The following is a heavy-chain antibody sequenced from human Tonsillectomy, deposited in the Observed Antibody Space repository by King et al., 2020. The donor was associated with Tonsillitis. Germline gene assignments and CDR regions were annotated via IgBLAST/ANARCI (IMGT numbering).Heavy chain of an antibody. CDR2: IDPSDSYI. CDR1: GYSFTSYW. J-gene: IGHJ4*02. V-gene: IGHV5-10-1*03. CDR3: ARQDGSYSGFDY. D-gene: IGHD1-26*01. Sequence: VQLVESGAEVKKPGESPRISCKGSGYSFTSYWINWVRQMPGKGLEWMGRIDPSDSYINYSPSFQGHVTISADESISAAYLQWSSLKASDTAIYYCARQDGSYSGFDYWGQGTLVTVSS.